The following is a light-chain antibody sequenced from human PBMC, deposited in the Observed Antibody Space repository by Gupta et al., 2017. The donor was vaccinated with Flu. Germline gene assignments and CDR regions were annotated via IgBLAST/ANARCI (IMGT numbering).Light chain of an antibody. CDR2: YDD. V-gene: IGLV1-36*01. Sequence: QSVLTQPPSVSEAPRQRVTIPCSGSSSNIGSNAVNWYQHPPGKAPKLLIYYDDLRPSGVADRFSGSKSGTSASLAISGLQAEDEADYYCATGDDTRNAVVFGGGTKVTVL. CDR1: SSNIGSNA. J-gene: IGLJ2*01. CDR3: ATGDDTRNAVV.